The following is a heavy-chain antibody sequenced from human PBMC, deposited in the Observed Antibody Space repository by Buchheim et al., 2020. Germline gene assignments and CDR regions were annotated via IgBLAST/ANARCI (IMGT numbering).Heavy chain of an antibody. CDR2: ISGSGDST. J-gene: IGHJ4*02. D-gene: IGHD6-25*01. CDR3: AKRRSSGEIDY. Sequence: EVQLLESGGGLVQPGGSLRLSCAASGFTFSTYAMSWVRQAPGKGLEWVSTISGSGDSTYYADSVKGRFTIPRVNSKTTLYLRINSLRAEDTAVYYCAKRRSSGEIDYWGQGTL. V-gene: IGHV3-23*01. CDR1: GFTFSTYA.